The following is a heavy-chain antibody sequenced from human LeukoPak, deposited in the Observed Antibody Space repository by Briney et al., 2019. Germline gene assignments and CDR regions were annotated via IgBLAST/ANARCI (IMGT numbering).Heavy chain of an antibody. D-gene: IGHD6-6*01. V-gene: IGHV3-23*01. CDR3: ARKVAGARPFDY. CDR2: ISGSGGST. J-gene: IGHJ4*02. Sequence: PGGSLRLSCAASGFTFSSYAMSWVRQAPGKGLEWVSAISGSGGSTYYADSVKGRFTISRDNSKNTLFLQMNSLRAEDTAVYYCARKVAGARPFDYWGQGTLVTVSS. CDR1: GFTFSSYA.